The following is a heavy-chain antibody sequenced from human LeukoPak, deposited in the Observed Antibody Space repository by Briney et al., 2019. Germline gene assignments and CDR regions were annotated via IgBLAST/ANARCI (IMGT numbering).Heavy chain of an antibody. CDR2: ISGSGGSK. D-gene: IGHD2-15*01. CDR1: GFTFSTYG. CDR3: AKERPTRRYCSGGSCYSGYFDY. J-gene: IGHJ4*02. V-gene: IGHV3-23*01. Sequence: GGSLRLSCAASGFTFSTYGMSWVRQAPGKGLEWVSGISGSGGSKYYADSVKGRFTISRDNSKNTLYLQMNSLRAEDTAVYYCAKERPTRRYCSGGSCYSGYFDYWGQGTLVTVSS.